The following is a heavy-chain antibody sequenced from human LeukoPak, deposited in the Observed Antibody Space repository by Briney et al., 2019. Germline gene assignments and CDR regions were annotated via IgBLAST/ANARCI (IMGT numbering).Heavy chain of an antibody. CDR2: INHSGST. CDR3: ARQILFHSERWLKFFDY. J-gene: IGHJ4*02. Sequence: PSETLSLTCAVYGGSLSGYYWSWIRQPPGKGLEWIGEINHSGSTNYNLSLKSRVTISVDTSKNQFSLKLSSVTAADTAVYYCARQILFHSERWLKFFDYWGQGTLVTVSS. CDR1: GGSLSGYY. V-gene: IGHV4-34*01. D-gene: IGHD5-24*01.